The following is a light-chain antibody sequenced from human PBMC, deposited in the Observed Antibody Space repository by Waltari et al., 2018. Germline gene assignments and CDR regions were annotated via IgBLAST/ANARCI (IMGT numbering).Light chain of an antibody. J-gene: IGLJ3*02. CDR3: CSYAGVHTFWL. Sequence: QSALPQPPSVSGSPEQSVTISCTGSTSAVGGYTSVSWYQQHPGKAPKLIIFDVNQRPSGVPDRFSGSKSGNTASLTISGLRPEDEADYHCCSYAGVHTFWLFGGGTKLTVL. CDR2: DVN. CDR1: TSAVGGYTS. V-gene: IGLV2-11*01.